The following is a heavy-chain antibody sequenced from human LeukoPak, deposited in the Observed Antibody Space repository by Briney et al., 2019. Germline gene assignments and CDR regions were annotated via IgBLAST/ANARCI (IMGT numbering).Heavy chain of an antibody. CDR3: ARSDGYGLVGI. D-gene: IGHD3-10*01. Sequence: PSETLSLTCTVSAYSISSGYYWGWIRQPPGKGLEWIGSLSHSGSTFYNPSLKSRVIILIDTAKNHFSLNLSSVTAADTAVYYCARSDGYGLVGIWGQGTMVTVSS. J-gene: IGHJ3*02. V-gene: IGHV4-38-2*02. CDR1: AYSISSGYY. CDR2: LSHSGST.